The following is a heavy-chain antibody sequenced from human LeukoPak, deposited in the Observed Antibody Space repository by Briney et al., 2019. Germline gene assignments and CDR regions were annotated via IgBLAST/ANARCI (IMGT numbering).Heavy chain of an antibody. CDR1: GGSISSYY. Sequence: PSETLSLTCTVSGGSISSYYWSWIRQPAGKGLEWIGRIYTSGSTNYNPSLKSRVTMSVDTSKNQFSLKLSSVTAADTAVYYCAKFRGATTGQYHMDVWGKGTTVTVSS. J-gene: IGHJ6*03. CDR2: IYTSGST. CDR3: AKFRGATTGQYHMDV. D-gene: IGHD4-17*01. V-gene: IGHV4-4*07.